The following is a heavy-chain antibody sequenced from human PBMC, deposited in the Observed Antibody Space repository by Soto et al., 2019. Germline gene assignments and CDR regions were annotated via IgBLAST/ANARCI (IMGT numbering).Heavy chain of an antibody. Sequence: GGSLRLSCATSDFTFRNYWMNWVRQAPGKGLEWVANIKPDGSATNYVDSVKGRFTISSDNVRHSVSLQMNSLRVQDTAVYFCFGGNRGPKWGQGTLVTVSS. CDR2: IKPDGSAT. CDR1: DFTFRNYW. V-gene: IGHV3-7*03. CDR3: FGGNRGPK. D-gene: IGHD3-16*01. J-gene: IGHJ4*02.